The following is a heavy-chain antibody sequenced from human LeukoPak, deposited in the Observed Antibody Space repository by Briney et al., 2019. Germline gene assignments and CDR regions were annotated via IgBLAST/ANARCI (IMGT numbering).Heavy chain of an antibody. D-gene: IGHD6-19*01. Sequence: GGSLRLSCAASGFTFSSYAMSWVRQAPGKGLEWVSAISGSGGSTYYADSVKGRFTISRDNAKNSLYLQMNSLRAEDTAVYYCARGGTQWLVFNYFDYWGQGTLVTVSS. CDR1: GFTFSSYA. CDR3: ARGGTQWLVFNYFDY. V-gene: IGHV3-23*01. CDR2: ISGSGGST. J-gene: IGHJ4*02.